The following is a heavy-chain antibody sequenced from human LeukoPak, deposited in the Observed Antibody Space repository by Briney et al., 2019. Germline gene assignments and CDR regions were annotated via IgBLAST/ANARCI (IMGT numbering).Heavy chain of an antibody. CDR1: GFIFSNYA. Sequence: PGGSLRLSCVASGFIFSNYAMYWVRQAPGKGREWVSAISGRSDNTYYADSVKGRFTLSRDSSKNTLYLQMNSLRADDTAVYYCAKWGDYDVLTGYYVSDFWGQGTLVTVSS. CDR2: ISGRSDNT. V-gene: IGHV3-23*01. CDR3: AKWGDYDVLTGYYVSDF. D-gene: IGHD3-9*01. J-gene: IGHJ4*02.